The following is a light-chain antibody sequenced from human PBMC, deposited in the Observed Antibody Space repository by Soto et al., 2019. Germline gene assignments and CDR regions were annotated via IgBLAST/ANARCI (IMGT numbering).Light chain of an antibody. CDR1: SSNIESNT. Sequence: QSVLTQPPSASGTPGQRVTIACSGGSSNIESNTVNWYQQVPGTAPKLLVYSNNQRPSGVPDRFSGSQAGTSASLAIRGLXXXDEADYYCATWDDSLNGWVXXXGTKLTVL. CDR3: ATWDDSLNGWV. V-gene: IGLV1-44*01. J-gene: IGLJ2*01. CDR2: SNN.